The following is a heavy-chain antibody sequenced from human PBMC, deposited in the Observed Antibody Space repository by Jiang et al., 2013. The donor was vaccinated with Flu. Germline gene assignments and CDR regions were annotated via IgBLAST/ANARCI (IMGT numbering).Heavy chain of an antibody. J-gene: IGHJ6*03. CDR1: GFSLSTFGVG. V-gene: IGHV2-5*01. Sequence: KPTQTLTLTCTFSGFSLSTFGVGVGWIRQPPRKGPGVACTHLLDDDKRYSPFLKTSLTISKDSSKNQVVLTMTNMDPVGTATYYCARKGLGPYYHYLYMDVWGKGTTVTVSS. CDR3: ARKGLGPYYHYLYMDV. CDR2: LLDDDK. D-gene: IGHD6-19*01.